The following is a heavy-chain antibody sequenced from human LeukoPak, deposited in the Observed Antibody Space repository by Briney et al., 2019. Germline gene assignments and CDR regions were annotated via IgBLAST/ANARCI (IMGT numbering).Heavy chain of an antibody. V-gene: IGHV3-30*04. CDR1: GFSFSGYS. CDR3: ARDGGYDY. Sequence: PGGSLRLSCAASGFSFSGYSMHWVRQAPGKGLEWVALISYDGSNTYYAESMKGRFTISRDNSRNTLYLQMNSLRTEDTAVYYCARDGGYDYWGQGTLVTVYS. D-gene: IGHD5-12*01. J-gene: IGHJ4*02. CDR2: ISYDGSNT.